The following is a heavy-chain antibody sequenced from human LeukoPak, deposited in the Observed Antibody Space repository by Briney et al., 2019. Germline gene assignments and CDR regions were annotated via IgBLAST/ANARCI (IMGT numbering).Heavy chain of an antibody. CDR1: GSTFSSYS. D-gene: IGHD3-16*01. CDR2: ISSSSSYI. CDR3: ARDWAGMAFDI. V-gene: IGHV3-21*01. Sequence: GGSLRLSCAASGSTFSSYSMNWVRQAPGKGLEWVSSISSSSSYIYYADSVKGRFTISRDNAKNSLYLQMNSLRAEDTAVYYCARDWAGMAFDIWGQGTMVTVSS. J-gene: IGHJ3*02.